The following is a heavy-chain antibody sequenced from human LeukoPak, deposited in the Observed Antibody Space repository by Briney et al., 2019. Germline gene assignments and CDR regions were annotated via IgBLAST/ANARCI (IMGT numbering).Heavy chain of an antibody. V-gene: IGHV3-20*04. D-gene: IGHD2-2*01. CDR3: ARAGYCGSTSCYGYYYYGLHV. Sequence: GGSLRLSCAASGFTFSDYSVSWIRQAPGKGLEWVSGINWNGGSTGYADSVKGRFTISRDNAKNSLYLQMSSLRAEDTALYYCARAGYCGSTSCYGYYYYGLHVWGQASTVTVSS. CDR2: INWNGGST. CDR1: GFTFSDYS. J-gene: IGHJ6*02.